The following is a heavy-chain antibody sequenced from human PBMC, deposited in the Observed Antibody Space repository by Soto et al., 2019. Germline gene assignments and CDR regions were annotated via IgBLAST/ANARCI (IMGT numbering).Heavy chain of an antibody. Sequence: ASVKVSCKASGYTFTSYYMHWVRQAPGQGLEWMGIISANDGNTNYAQKLQGRVTMTTDTSTNTAYMELRSLRSDDTAVYYCARDSSSWLNDAFDIWGQGTMVTVSS. CDR1: GYTFTSYY. D-gene: IGHD6-13*01. V-gene: IGHV1-46*01. CDR3: ARDSSSWLNDAFDI. J-gene: IGHJ3*02. CDR2: ISANDGNT.